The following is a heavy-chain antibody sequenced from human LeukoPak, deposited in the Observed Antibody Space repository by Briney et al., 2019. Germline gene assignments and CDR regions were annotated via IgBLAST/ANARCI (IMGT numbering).Heavy chain of an antibody. V-gene: IGHV3-48*01. D-gene: IGHD3-10*01. J-gene: IGHJ4*02. Sequence: PGGSLRLSCAASGFTFSSYSMNWVRQAPGKGLEWVSYISSSSSTIYYADSVKGRFTISRDNAKNSLYLQMNSLRAEDTAVYYCARTPLTMVRGVIIHFDYWGQGTLVTVSS. CDR3: ARTPLTMVRGVIIHFDY. CDR2: ISSSSSTI. CDR1: GFTFSSYS.